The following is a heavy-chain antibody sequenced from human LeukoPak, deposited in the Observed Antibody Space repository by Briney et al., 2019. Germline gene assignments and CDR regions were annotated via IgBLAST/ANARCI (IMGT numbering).Heavy chain of an antibody. CDR3: ASDFATYDILTGYDQN. V-gene: IGHV3-66*01. J-gene: IGHJ4*01. CDR1: GFTVSSNY. Sequence: GGSLRLSCAASGFTVSSNYMGWVSQAPGKGLEWVTVIYSGGSTYYADSVKGTFTISIDNSKNTLYHQMNSQRAEETAVYYCASDFATYDILTGYDQNWGQGTLVTVSS. D-gene: IGHD3-9*01. CDR2: IYSGGST.